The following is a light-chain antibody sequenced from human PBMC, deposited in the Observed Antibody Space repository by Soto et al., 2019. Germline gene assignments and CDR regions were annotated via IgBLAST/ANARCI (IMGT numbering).Light chain of an antibody. CDR1: GSDIAPYNY. CDR2: GVY. Sequence: QSALTQPASVSGSPGESITISCAGTGSDIAPYNYVSWYQQHPGKAPKLIIYGVYHRPSGVSTRFSPSKSAYTASLTISGLQAEDEADYYCSSSTTRDGCVFGRGTKVTVL. J-gene: IGLJ2*01. CDR3: SSSTTRDGCV. V-gene: IGLV2-14*01.